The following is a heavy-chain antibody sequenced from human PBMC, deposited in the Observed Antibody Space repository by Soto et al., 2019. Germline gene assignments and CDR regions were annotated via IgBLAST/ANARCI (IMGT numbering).Heavy chain of an antibody. CDR1: GFTFSSYA. V-gene: IGHV3-23*01. CDR2: ISGSGGST. CDR3: AKDQVLRYFDWLLLFDY. D-gene: IGHD3-9*01. Sequence: EVHLLESGGGLVQPGGSLRLSCAASGFTFSSYAMSWVRQAPGKGLEWVSAISGSGGSTYYADSVKGRFTISRDNSKNTLYLQMNSLRAEDTAVYYCAKDQVLRYFDWLLLFDYWGQGTLVTVSS. J-gene: IGHJ4*02.